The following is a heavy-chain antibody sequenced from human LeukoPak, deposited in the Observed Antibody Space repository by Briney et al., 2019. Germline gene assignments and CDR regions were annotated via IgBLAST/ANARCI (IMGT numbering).Heavy chain of an antibody. CDR3: AGHHPRNTVDF. J-gene: IGHJ4*02. Sequence: SETLSLTCTVSGGSISSYYWSWIRQPPGEGLEWIGYISYSGSTNSNPSLKSRVTISLDTSKNQFSLKLSSVTAADTAVYYCAGHHPRNTVDFWGQGTLVTVSS. D-gene: IGHD2/OR15-2a*01. CDR1: GGSISSYY. CDR2: ISYSGST. V-gene: IGHV4-59*08.